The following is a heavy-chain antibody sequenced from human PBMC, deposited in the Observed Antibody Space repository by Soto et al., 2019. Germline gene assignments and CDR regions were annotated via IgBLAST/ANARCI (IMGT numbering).Heavy chain of an antibody. CDR2: MNPNSGNT. CDR1: GYTFTSYY. Sequence: ASVKVSCKASGYTFTSYYINWVRQATGQGLEWMGWMNPNSGNTGYAQKFQGRVTMTRNTSISTAYMELSSLRSEDTAVYYCARGQGSSWYFGSYYYYGMDVWGQGTTVTVSS. V-gene: IGHV1-8*01. J-gene: IGHJ6*02. D-gene: IGHD6-13*01. CDR3: ARGQGSSWYFGSYYYYGMDV.